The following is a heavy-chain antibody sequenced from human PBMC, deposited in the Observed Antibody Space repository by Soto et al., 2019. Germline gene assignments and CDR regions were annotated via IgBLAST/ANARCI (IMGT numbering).Heavy chain of an antibody. CDR1: GFTFSSYW. CDR3: ARGDIVATLDMDV. V-gene: IGHV3-74*01. CDR2: INSDGSST. J-gene: IGHJ6*02. D-gene: IGHD5-12*01. Sequence: PGGSLRLSCAASGFTFSSYWMHWVRHAPGKGLVWVSRINSDGSSTSYADSVKGRFTISRDNAKNTLYLQMNSLRAEDTAVYYCARGDIVATLDMDVWGQGTTVTVSS.